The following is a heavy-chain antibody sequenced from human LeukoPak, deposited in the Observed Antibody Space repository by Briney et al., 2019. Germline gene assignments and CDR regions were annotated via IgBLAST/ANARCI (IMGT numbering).Heavy chain of an antibody. Sequence: PSETLSLTCTVSGGSISSSAYYWDWVRQPPGKGLEWIADIYYSGSTSYNPSLKSRGTISVDTSKNQFSLKLISVTAADTAVYYCTRRNYGSGRRDYWGQGTLVTVSS. CDR2: IYYSGST. CDR1: GGSISSSAYY. V-gene: IGHV4-39*01. J-gene: IGHJ4*02. CDR3: TRRNYGSGRRDY. D-gene: IGHD3-10*01.